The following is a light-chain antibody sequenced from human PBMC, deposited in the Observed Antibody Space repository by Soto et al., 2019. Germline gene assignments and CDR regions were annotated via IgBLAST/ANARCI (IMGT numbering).Light chain of an antibody. V-gene: IGKV3-20*01. J-gene: IGKJ1*01. CDR2: GTS. CDR1: QSVSSSY. Sequence: EIVLTQSPGTLSLSPGERATRSCRTSQSVSSSYLAWYQQKPGQAPRLLIYGTSSRATAIPDRFSGSGSGTDFTLTISRLEPEDLAVYYCQQYGSSSWTFGQGTKVEIK. CDR3: QQYGSSSWT.